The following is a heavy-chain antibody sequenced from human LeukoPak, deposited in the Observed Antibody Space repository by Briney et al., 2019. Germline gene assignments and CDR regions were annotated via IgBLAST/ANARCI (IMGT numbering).Heavy chain of an antibody. Sequence: GGSLRLSCAASGFTFSTIGMHWVRQAPGKGLEWVAVISFDGSNEYYADSVKGRFTISRDNSKNTMYLQVNSLRGDDTAVYYCATGKNCSGGACYSEFDYWGQGTLVTVSS. J-gene: IGHJ4*02. D-gene: IGHD2-15*01. CDR3: ATGKNCSGGACYSEFDY. CDR2: ISFDGSNE. V-gene: IGHV3-30*03. CDR1: GFTFSTIG.